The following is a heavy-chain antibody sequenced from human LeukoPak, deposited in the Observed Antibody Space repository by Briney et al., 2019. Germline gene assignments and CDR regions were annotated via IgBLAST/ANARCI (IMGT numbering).Heavy chain of an antibody. CDR3: ARVRGGDVPHFQKYNWFDP. Sequence: ETLSLTCTVSCGSISSYYWIWFRQPPGEGLVWSGYIFTSGSTNYNPSLKSRVTISVDTSKNQFSLKLSSVTAADTAVYYCARVRGGDVPHFQKYNWFDPWGQGTLVTVSS. V-gene: IGHV4-4*09. J-gene: IGHJ5*02. D-gene: IGHD2-21*02. CDR1: CGSISSYY. CDR2: IFTSGST.